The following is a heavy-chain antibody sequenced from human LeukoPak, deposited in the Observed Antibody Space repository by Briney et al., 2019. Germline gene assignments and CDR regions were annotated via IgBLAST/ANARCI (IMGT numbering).Heavy chain of an antibody. CDR2: ISGSGGST. D-gene: IGHD4/OR15-4a*01. J-gene: IGHJ5*02. CDR3: AKDSGVLKDNWFDP. Sequence: GGTLRLSCAASGFTFSSYGMSWVRQAPGKGLEWVSAISGSGGSTYYADSVKGRFTISRDNSKNTLYPQMNSLRAEDTAVYYCAKDSGVLKDNWFDPWGQGTLVTVSS. V-gene: IGHV3-23*01. CDR1: GFTFSSYG.